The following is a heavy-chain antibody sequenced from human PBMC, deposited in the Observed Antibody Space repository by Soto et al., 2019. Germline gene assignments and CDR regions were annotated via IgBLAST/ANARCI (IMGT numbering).Heavy chain of an antibody. J-gene: IGHJ4*02. D-gene: IGHD6-19*01. CDR2: VSHDGRNT. CDR3: AKGGRQWLVTSDFNY. CDR1: GFTFSDYA. V-gene: IGHV3-30*18. Sequence: VQLVESGGGVVQPWRSLRLSCAASGFTFSDYAMHWVRQAPGKGLEWVAVVSHDGRNTHYADSVKGRFTISRDSSKNRVSLEMTSLRAEDTAVYYCAKGGRQWLVTSDFNYWGQGALVTVSS.